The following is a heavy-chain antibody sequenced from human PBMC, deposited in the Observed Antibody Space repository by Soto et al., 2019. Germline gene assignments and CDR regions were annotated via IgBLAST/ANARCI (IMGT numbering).Heavy chain of an antibody. Sequence: GGSLRLSCAASGFTFSSYAMSWVRQAPGKGLEWVSAISGSGGSTYYADSVKGRFTISRDNSKNTLYLQMNSLRAEDTAVYYCAKPPHYDFWSGYYAEPVHGFDYWGQGTLVTVSS. CDR2: ISGSGGST. V-gene: IGHV3-23*01. CDR1: GFTFSSYA. J-gene: IGHJ4*02. D-gene: IGHD3-3*01. CDR3: AKPPHYDFWSGYYAEPVHGFDY.